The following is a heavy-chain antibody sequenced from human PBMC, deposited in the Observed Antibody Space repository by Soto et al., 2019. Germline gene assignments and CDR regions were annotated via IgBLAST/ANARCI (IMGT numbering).Heavy chain of an antibody. CDR3: ERVLGGAVAANMENYYYYGMDV. J-gene: IGHJ6*02. D-gene: IGHD6-19*01. CDR2: IYHSGST. CDR1: GYSISSGYY. Sequence: SETLSLTCAVSGYSISSGYYWGWIRQPPGKGLEWIGSIYHSGSTYYNPSLKSRVTISVDTSKNQFSLKLSSVTAEDTAVYYCERVLGGAVAANMENYYYYGMDVWGQGTTVTVSS. V-gene: IGHV4-38-2*01.